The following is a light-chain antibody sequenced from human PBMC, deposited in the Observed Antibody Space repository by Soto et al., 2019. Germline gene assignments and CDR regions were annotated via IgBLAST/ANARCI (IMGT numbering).Light chain of an antibody. Sequence: EIVLTQSPATLSLSPWERATLSCRASQSVATYVAWYQQKPGQAPRLLSYEAFNRATGTPARFSGSGSGTDFTLTISSLEPADSAVYYCQQRIKWPITFGQGTRLEIK. CDR1: QSVATY. CDR3: QQRIKWPIT. CDR2: EAF. V-gene: IGKV3-11*01. J-gene: IGKJ5*01.